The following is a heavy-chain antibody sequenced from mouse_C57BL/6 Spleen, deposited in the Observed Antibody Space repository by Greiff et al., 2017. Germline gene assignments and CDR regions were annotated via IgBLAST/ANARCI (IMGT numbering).Heavy chain of an antibody. CDR3: AITAVVATRDYYAMDY. Sequence: EVQLQQSGPELVKPGASVKIPCKASGYTFTDYNMDWVKQSHGKSLEWIGDINPNNGGTIYNQKFKGKATLTVDKSSSTAYMELRSLTSEDTAVYYCAITAVVATRDYYAMDYWGQGTSVTVSS. V-gene: IGHV1-18*01. J-gene: IGHJ4*01. CDR2: INPNNGGT. CDR1: GYTFTDYN. D-gene: IGHD1-1*01.